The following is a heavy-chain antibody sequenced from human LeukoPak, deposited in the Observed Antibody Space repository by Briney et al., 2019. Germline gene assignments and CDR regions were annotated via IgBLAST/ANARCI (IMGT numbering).Heavy chain of an antibody. CDR3: ARTHSSGYYQGTFDI. D-gene: IGHD3-22*01. CDR1: GVSLSSGGYH. J-gene: IGHJ3*02. CDR2: IYYSGSA. Sequence: PSETLSLTCAVSGVSLSSGGYHWSWIRQHPGKGLEWIGYIYYSGSAYYNPSLKSRVTTSLDTSKNQYSLKLSSVTAADTAVYYCARTHSSGYYQGTFDIWGQGTMVTVSS. V-gene: IGHV4-31*11.